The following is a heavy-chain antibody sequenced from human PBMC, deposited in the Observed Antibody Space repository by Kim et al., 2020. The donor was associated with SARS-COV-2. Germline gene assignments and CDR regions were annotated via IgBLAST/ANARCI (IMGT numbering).Heavy chain of an antibody. D-gene: IGHD3-10*01. CDR2: TYYRSKWYN. CDR1: GDSVSSNSAA. Sequence: SQTLSLTCAISGDSVSSNSAAWNWIRQSPSRGLEWLGRTYYRSKWYNDYAVSVKSRITINPDTSKNQFSLQLNSVTPEDTAVYYCARGHYYGSGSYYNGLYYYYGMDVWGQGTTVTVSS. CDR3: ARGHYYGSGSYYNGLYYYYGMDV. V-gene: IGHV6-1*01. J-gene: IGHJ6*02.